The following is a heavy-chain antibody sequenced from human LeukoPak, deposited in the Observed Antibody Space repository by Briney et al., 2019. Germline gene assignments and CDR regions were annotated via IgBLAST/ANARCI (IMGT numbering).Heavy chain of an antibody. CDR1: GYIFTSYY. Sequence: ASVKVSCKASGYIFTSYYMHWVRQAPGQGPEWMGKINPSGGSTSYAQKFQGRVTMTRDTSTSTVYMELSSLRSEDTAVYYCASDPCGGDCHFDYWGQGALVTVSS. CDR3: ASDPCGGDCHFDY. V-gene: IGHV1-46*01. J-gene: IGHJ4*02. CDR2: INPSGGST. D-gene: IGHD2-21*02.